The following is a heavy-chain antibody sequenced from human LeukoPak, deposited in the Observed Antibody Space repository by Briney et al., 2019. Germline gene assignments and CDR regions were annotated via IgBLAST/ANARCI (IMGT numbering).Heavy chain of an antibody. V-gene: IGHV4-4*07. D-gene: IGHD3/OR15-3a*01. CDR2: MYISGET. CDR3: ARVGLGLYY. J-gene: IGHJ4*02. Sequence: PSETLSLTCTVSGGSVSSYYWTWIRQPAGKGLEWVGRMYISGETNYNPSLRNRATLSLDTSKNQFSLKLTSLTAADSAVYYCARVGLGLYYWGQGTLVTVSS. CDR1: GGSVSSYY.